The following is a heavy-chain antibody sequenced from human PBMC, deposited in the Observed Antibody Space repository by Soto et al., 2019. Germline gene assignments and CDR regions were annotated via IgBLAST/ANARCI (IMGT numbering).Heavy chain of an antibody. CDR1: GGSISSRSYY. D-gene: IGHD3-3*01. Sequence: SETLSLTCIVSGGSISSRSYYWGWIRQPPGKGLEWIGSIYYRGSTYYNPSLRSRVTISIDTSKNQFSLELRSVAAADTAVYYCARERVRHITSFGVVIIDYLDVWGKGTTVSVSS. CDR2: IYYRGST. J-gene: IGHJ6*03. V-gene: IGHV4-39*02. CDR3: ARERVRHITSFGVVIIDYLDV.